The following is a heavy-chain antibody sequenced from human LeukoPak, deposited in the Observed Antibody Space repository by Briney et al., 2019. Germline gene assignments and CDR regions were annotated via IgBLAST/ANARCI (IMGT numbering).Heavy chain of an antibody. CDR1: GFTFSSYW. J-gene: IGHJ4*02. CDR3: ARRGSSGWYDSFDY. CDR2: INFDGSST. D-gene: IGHD6-19*01. Sequence: GGSLRLSCAASGFTFSSYWIHWVRHAPGKGLVWVSRINFDGSSTTYADSVKGRFTISRDNAKNTLYLQMNSLRAEDTAVYYCARRGSSGWYDSFDYWGQGTLVTVSS. V-gene: IGHV3-74*01.